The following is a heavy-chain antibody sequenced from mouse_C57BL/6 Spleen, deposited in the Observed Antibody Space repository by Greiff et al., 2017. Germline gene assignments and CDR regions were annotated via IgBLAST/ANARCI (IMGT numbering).Heavy chain of an antibody. Sequence: VQLQQPGAEFVKPGASVKLSCKASGYTFTSYWMPWVKQRPGQGLEWIGDIDPSDSYTNYNQKFKGKATLTVDTSSSTAYMQLSSLTSEDTAVYYCARRRTYEYGDFDYWGQGTTLTVSS. J-gene: IGHJ2*01. CDR3: ARRRTYEYGDFDY. CDR2: IDPSDSYT. V-gene: IGHV1-50*01. D-gene: IGHD2-4*01. CDR1: GYTFTSYW.